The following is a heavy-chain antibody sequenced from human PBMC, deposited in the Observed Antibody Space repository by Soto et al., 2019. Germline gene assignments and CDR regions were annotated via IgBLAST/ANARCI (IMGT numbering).Heavy chain of an antibody. CDR2: LNLSGGGT. CDR3: ARKDIVALRDHYGMDV. V-gene: IGHV1-46*01. Sequence: ASVKVSCKASGYTFTSDDMHWVRQAPGQGLEWMGILNLSGGGTTYAQKFQGRVTMTRDTSTSTVYMELSSLRSEDTAVYYCARKDIVALRDHYGMDVWGQGTTVTV. CDR1: GYTFTSDD. J-gene: IGHJ6*02. D-gene: IGHD5-12*01.